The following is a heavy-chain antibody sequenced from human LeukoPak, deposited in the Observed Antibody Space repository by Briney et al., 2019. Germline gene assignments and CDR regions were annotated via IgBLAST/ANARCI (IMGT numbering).Heavy chain of an antibody. D-gene: IGHD3-22*01. V-gene: IGHV4-39*01. Sequence: SETLSLTCSVSGDSVSRSDSYWDWIRQPPVKGLEWIGTIYYSGRTYYSPSLKSRVTMSVDPSNNQFSLNLRSVTAADTALYYCARRRYYDGSGYLEWGQGTLLSVSS. CDR2: IYYSGRT. CDR1: GDSVSRSDSY. CDR3: ARRRYYDGSGYLE. J-gene: IGHJ1*01.